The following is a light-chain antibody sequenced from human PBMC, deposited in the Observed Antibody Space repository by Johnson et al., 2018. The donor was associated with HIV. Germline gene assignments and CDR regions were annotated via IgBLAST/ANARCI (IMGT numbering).Light chain of an antibody. CDR2: ENS. V-gene: IGLV1-51*02. CDR1: SSNIGNTY. J-gene: IGLJ1*01. Sequence: QSVLTQPPSVSAAPGQEVTISCSGSSSNIGNTYVSWYQQLPGTAPKLLIYENSKRPSGIPDRFSGSQSGTSATLGITGLQTGDEADYYCGAWDSSLTTYVFGTGTKVIVL. CDR3: GAWDSSLTTYV.